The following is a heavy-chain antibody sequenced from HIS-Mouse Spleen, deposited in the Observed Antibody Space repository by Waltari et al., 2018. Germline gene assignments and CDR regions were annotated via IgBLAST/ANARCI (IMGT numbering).Heavy chain of an antibody. V-gene: IGHV4-59*01. CDR1: GGSISSYY. D-gene: IGHD3-22*01. J-gene: IGHJ4*02. Sequence: QLQESGPGLVKPSETLSLTCTVSGGSISSYYWSWIRQPPGKGLEWIGYIYYSVSTNYNPSLKSRVTISVDTSKNQFSLKLSSVTAADTAVYYCARGQYDYDSSGYYYFDYWGQGTLVTVSS. CDR3: ARGQYDYDSSGYYYFDY. CDR2: IYYSVST.